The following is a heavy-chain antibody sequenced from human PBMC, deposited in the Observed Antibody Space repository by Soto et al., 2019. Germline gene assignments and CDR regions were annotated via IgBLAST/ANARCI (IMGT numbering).Heavy chain of an antibody. V-gene: IGHV3-30*18. CDR1: GFTFSSYD. Sequence: QVQLVESGGGVVQPGRSLRLSCAASGFTFSSYDMHWVRQAPGKGLEWVAVISYDGSNKYYADSVKGRFTISRDNSKNTLYLQMNSLRAEDTAVYYCAKDGPYDTTLGAFDIWGQGTMGTVYS. CDR3: AKDGPYDTTLGAFDI. J-gene: IGHJ3*02. CDR2: ISYDGSNK. D-gene: IGHD3-22*01.